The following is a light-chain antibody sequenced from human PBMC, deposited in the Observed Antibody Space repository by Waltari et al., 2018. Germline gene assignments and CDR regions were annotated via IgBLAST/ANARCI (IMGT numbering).Light chain of an antibody. J-gene: IGLJ3*02. CDR1: NLGDKF. CDR3: QAWDSGTVV. Sequence: SYELTQSPSVSVSPGQTDSISCSGDNLGDKFVSWYQQKSGQSPVLVIYTDNRRPSGIPERLSGSNSGNTATLTISGTQAMDEADYYFQAWDSGTVVFGGGTKLTVL. V-gene: IGLV3-1*01. CDR2: TDN.